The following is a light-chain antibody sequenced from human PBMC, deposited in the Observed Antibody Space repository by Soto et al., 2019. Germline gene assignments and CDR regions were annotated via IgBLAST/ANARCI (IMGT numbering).Light chain of an antibody. V-gene: IGLV1-40*01. Sequence: QSVLTQPPSVSGAPGQRVTISCTGTNSNIGSDYGVHWYQQFPGTVPKLLIYGNSNRPSGVPDRFSGSKSGTSASLAITGLQAEDEADYYCQSYDRSLRACVFGTGTKLTVL. CDR3: QSYDRSLRACV. CDR2: GNS. CDR1: NSNIGSDYG. J-gene: IGLJ1*01.